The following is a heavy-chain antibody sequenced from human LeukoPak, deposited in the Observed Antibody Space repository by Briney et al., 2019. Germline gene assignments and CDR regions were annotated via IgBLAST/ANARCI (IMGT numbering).Heavy chain of an antibody. D-gene: IGHD6-19*01. CDR1: GYTFTSYA. J-gene: IGHJ6*02. V-gene: IGHV7-4-1*01. Sequence: ASVKVSCKASGYTFTSYAMNWVRQAPGQGLEWMGWINANTGNPTYAQGFTGRFVFSLDTSVSTAYLQICSLKAEDTAVYYCARSGGYSSGWYGYYYYGMDVWGQGTTVTVSS. CDR2: INANTGNP. CDR3: ARSGGYSSGWYGYYYYGMDV.